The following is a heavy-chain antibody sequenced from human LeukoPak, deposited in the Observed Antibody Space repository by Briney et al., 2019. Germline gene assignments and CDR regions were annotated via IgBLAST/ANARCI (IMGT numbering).Heavy chain of an antibody. CDR2: VRTIGTT. J-gene: IGHJ4*02. CDR3: ARNVTYDHGSMFDH. D-gene: IGHD3-16*01. Sequence: SETLSLTCTASGGTFSGDCYYWAWIRQTAAKGLEWIGRVRTIGTTDFNPSLRSRVSISLDTSNNQFSLKLTSVTAADTAVYYCARNVTYDHGSMFDHWGQGTLVTVSP. V-gene: IGHV4-61*02. CDR1: GGTFSGDCYY.